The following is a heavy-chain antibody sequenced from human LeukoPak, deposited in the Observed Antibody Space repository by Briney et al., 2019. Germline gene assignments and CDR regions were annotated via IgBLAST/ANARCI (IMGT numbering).Heavy chain of an antibody. V-gene: IGHV1-2*02. CDR2: INPNSGGT. D-gene: IGHD1-26*01. J-gene: IGHJ4*02. CDR3: ARNLMSYSSPFDY. Sequence: GASVKVSCKASGYTFTGYYMHWVRQAPGQGLEWMGWINPNSGGTNYAQKFQGRVTMTRDTSISTAYMELSRLRSEDTAVYYCARNLMSYSSPFDYWGQGTLVTVSS. CDR1: GYTFTGYY.